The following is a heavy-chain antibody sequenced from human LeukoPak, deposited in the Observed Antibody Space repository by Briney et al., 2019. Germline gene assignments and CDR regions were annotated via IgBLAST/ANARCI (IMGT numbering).Heavy chain of an antibody. Sequence: GGSLRLSCAASGFTFSSYAMTWVRQAPGKGLEWVSALSGSGGSTYYADSVKGRFTISRDSYMNTLYLQLNSLRVEDTAVYFRAKGISSTSRTPFDPWGQGTLVMVPS. V-gene: IGHV3-23*01. J-gene: IGHJ5*02. CDR3: AKGISSTSRTPFDP. CDR2: LSGSGGST. CDR1: GFTFSSYA. D-gene: IGHD6-13*01.